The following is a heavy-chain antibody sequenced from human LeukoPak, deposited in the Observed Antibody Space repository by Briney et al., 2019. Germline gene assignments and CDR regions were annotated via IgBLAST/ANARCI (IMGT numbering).Heavy chain of an antibody. CDR3: ARDRGGSGEDAFDI. D-gene: IGHD3-10*01. Sequence: GGSLRLSCAASGFTFSSYAMHWVRQAPGKGLEWVAVISYDGSNKYYADSVKGRFTISRDNSKNTLYLQMNSPRAEDTAVYYCARDRGGSGEDAFDIWGQGTMVTVSS. V-gene: IGHV3-30*04. J-gene: IGHJ3*02. CDR1: GFTFSSYA. CDR2: ISYDGSNK.